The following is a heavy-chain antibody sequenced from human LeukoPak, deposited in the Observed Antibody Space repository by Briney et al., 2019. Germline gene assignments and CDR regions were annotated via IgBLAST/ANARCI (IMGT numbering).Heavy chain of an antibody. V-gene: IGHV1-69*13. Sequence: ASVKLSCTASGGTFSSYAISWVRQAPGQGLEWMGGIVPIFGTANYAQKFQGRVTITADESTSTAYMELSSLRSEDTAVYYCARASDMHSSSWYYFDYWGQGTLVTVSS. J-gene: IGHJ4*02. CDR2: IVPIFGTA. CDR3: ARASDMHSSSWYYFDY. CDR1: GGTFSSYA. D-gene: IGHD6-13*01.